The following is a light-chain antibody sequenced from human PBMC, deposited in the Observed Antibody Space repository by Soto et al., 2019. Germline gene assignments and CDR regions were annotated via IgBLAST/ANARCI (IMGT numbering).Light chain of an antibody. Sequence: DIVMTQTPLSSVVALGQPVSISCKSSQSLVRSDGNAYLNWLHQRPSQPPRVLIYKVSNRFSGVPDRCSGSGAGNDFTLHISRVEAEDVGIYFCMQVAQLRPFGHGTRL. CDR3: MQVAQLRP. CDR2: KVS. J-gene: IGKJ5*01. V-gene: IGKV2-24*01. CDR1: QSLVRSDGNAY.